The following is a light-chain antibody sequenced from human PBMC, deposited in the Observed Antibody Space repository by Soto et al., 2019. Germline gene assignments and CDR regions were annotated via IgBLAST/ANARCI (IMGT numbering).Light chain of an antibody. V-gene: IGLV7-46*01. Sequence: QAVVTQEPSLTVSPGGTVTLTCGSSTGPVTTGLYPYWFQQKPGQDPRTLIYDSTNKHSWTPARFSASLLGGKAALTLSGVQPDDEADYYCLLVQSGAVIFGGGTKLTVL. J-gene: IGLJ2*01. CDR1: TGPVTTGLY. CDR3: LLVQSGAVI. CDR2: DST.